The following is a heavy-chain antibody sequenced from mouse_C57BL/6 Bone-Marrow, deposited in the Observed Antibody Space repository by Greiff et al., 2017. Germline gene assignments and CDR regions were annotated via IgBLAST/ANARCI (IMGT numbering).Heavy chain of an antibody. CDR2: IFPGSGST. Sequence: QVQLKESGPELVKPGASVKISCKASGYTFTDYYINWVKQRPGQGLEWIGWIFPGSGSTYYNEKFKGKATLTVDKSSSTAYMLLSSLTSEDSAVYFCARRDYYGSSYYWYFDVWGTGTTVTVSS. CDR1: GYTFTDYY. CDR3: ARRDYYGSSYYWYFDV. J-gene: IGHJ1*03. V-gene: IGHV1-75*01. D-gene: IGHD1-1*01.